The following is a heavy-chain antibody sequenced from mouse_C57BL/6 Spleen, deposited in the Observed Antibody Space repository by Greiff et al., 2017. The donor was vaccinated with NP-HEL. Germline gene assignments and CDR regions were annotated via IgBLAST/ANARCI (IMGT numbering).Heavy chain of an antibody. CDR3: ARSAGSSPYWYFDV. D-gene: IGHD1-1*01. CDR1: GYSFTDYN. V-gene: IGHV1-39*01. J-gene: IGHJ1*03. CDR2: INPNYGTT. Sequence: VQLQQSGPELVKPGASVKISCKASGYSFTDYNMNWVKQSNGKSLEWIGVINPNYGTTSYNQKFKGKATLTVDQSSSTAYMQLNSLTSEDPAVYYCARSAGSSPYWYFDVWGTGTTVTVSS.